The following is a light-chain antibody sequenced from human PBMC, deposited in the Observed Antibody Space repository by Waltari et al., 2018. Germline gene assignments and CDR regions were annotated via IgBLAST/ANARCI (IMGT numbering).Light chain of an antibody. V-gene: IGKV4-1*01. CDR1: QSALSSSKNKNY. J-gene: IGKJ2*01. CDR2: WAS. CDR3: QQLETTPSYT. Sequence: DIVMTQSPDSLAVSLGERATINCKSSQSALSSSKNKNYLAWYQQKPGQPPKLLIYWASTRVFGVPDRFSGSGSGTDITLSISSLQAEDVAVYYCQQLETTPSYTFGQGTKLEIK.